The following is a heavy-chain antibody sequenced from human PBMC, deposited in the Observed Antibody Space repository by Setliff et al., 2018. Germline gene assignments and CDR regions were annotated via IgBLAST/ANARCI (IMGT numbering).Heavy chain of an antibody. V-gene: IGHV1-18*01. CDR2: ISAYNGMT. D-gene: IGHD3-10*01. CDR1: GYSFSESI. CDR3: VRLVRYCSKTACQRISGEGV. Sequence: ASVKVSCKASGYSFSESIVSWVRQAPGLGLEWMGWISAYNGMTHSAQNFQGRVTLTTDTSTNMGYLEVRGLTSDDTALYYCVRLVRYCSKTACQRISGEGVWGQGTLVTVSS. J-gene: IGHJ4*02.